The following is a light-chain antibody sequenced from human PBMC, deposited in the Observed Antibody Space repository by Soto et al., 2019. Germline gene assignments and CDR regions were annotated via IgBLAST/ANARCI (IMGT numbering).Light chain of an antibody. V-gene: IGKV3-15*01. CDR3: QQYYDWLTWT. Sequence: EIELTQSPGTLSLSPGERATLSCRASQSFSSNYLAGWQQKPGQAPRLLIYGASTRATGIPARFSGSGSGTDFTLTISSLQSEDFAIYYCQQYYDWLTWTFGQGTKVDIK. CDR1: QSFSSN. CDR2: GAS. J-gene: IGKJ1*01.